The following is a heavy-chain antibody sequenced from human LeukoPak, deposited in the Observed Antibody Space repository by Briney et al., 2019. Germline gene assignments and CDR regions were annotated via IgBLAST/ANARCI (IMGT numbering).Heavy chain of an antibody. CDR3: ASLRKDAFDI. CDR1: GDFISGYY. Sequence: KSSETLSLTCSVSGDFISGYYWSWIRQSPGKGLDYIGYVYYSGKTNYNPSLKSRVTISVDTSKNQFSLKLSSVTAADTAVYYCASLRKDAFDIWGQGTMVTVSS. V-gene: IGHV4-59*12. J-gene: IGHJ3*02. CDR2: VYYSGKT.